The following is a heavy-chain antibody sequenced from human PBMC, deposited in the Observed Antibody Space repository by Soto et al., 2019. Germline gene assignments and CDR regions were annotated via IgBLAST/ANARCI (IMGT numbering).Heavy chain of an antibody. CDR2: ISSSSSYI. J-gene: IGHJ4*02. V-gene: IGHV3-21*01. CDR1: GFTFSSYS. D-gene: IGHD1-1*01. CDR3: ARDSSTFQLPWYFDY. Sequence: GGSLRLSCAASGFTFSSYSMNWVRQAPGKVLEWVSSISSSSSYIYYADSVKGRFTISRDNANNSLYLQMNSLRAEDTAVYYCARDSSTFQLPWYFDYWGQGTLVTVSS.